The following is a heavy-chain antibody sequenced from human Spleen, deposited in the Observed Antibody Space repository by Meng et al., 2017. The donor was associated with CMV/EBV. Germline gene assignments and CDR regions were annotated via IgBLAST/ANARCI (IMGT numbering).Heavy chain of an antibody. Sequence: SETLSLTCTVSGGSISSSSYYWGWIRQPPGKGLEWIGSIYYSGSTYYNPSLKSRVTISVDTSKNQFSLKLSSVTAADTAVYYCARMGPLGYCSSTSCYAVDYWGQGTLVTVSS. D-gene: IGHD2-2*01. V-gene: IGHV4-39*01. J-gene: IGHJ4*02. CDR1: GGSISSSSYY. CDR2: IYYSGST. CDR3: ARMGPLGYCSSTSCYAVDY.